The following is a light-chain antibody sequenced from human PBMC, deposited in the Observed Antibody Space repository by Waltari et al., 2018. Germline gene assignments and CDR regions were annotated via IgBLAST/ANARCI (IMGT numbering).Light chain of an antibody. CDR1: ASTIGSNA. CDR3: ASWDGSLAAYV. J-gene: IGLJ1*01. CDR2: NNS. V-gene: IGLV1-44*01. Sequence: QSVLTQPPSASGTPGQRVTIPCSGGASTIGSNAVNWYQPLPGAAPQLVILNNSQRPSGISDRFSGSTSGASASLAISGLQSDDEADYYCASWDGSLAAYVFGGGTKVTV.